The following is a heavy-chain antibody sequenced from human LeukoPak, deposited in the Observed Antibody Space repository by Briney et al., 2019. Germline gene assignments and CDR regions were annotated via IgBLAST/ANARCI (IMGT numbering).Heavy chain of an antibody. D-gene: IGHD3-10*01. CDR3: AKDRALLWFGELS. J-gene: IGHJ4*02. V-gene: IGHV3-23*01. Sequence: GGSLRLSCAASGFTFSSYAMSWVRQAPGKGLEWVSAISGSGGSTYYADSVKGRFTISRDNSKNTLYLQMDSLRAEDTAVYYCAKDRALLWFGELSWGQGTLVTVSS. CDR1: GFTFSSYA. CDR2: ISGSGGST.